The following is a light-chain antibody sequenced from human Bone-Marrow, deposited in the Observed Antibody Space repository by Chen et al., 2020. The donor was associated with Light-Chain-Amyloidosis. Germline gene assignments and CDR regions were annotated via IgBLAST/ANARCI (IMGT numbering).Light chain of an antibody. V-gene: IGLV2-14*01. J-gene: IGLJ2*01. CDR2: DVS. Sequence: QSALTQPASVSGSPGQSITISCTGTSSDVGGYNYVSWYQQHPGKAPKLMIYDVSNRPSGVSNRFSGSKSCNPASLTISGLQAEDEADYYCSSYTSSSTVVFGGGTKLTVL. CDR1: SSDVGGYNY. CDR3: SSYTSSSTVV.